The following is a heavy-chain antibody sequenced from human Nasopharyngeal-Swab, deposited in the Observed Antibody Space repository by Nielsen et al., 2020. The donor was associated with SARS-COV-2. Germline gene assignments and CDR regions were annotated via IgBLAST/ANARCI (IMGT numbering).Heavy chain of an antibody. CDR3: ARGMTTVVTLDWFDP. CDR1: GYTFTGYY. D-gene: IGHD4-23*01. V-gene: IGHV1-2*06. Sequence: ASVKVSCKASGYTFTGYYMHWVRQAPGQGLEWMGRINPNSGGTNYAQKFQGRVTMTRDTSISTAYMELSRLRSDDTAVYYCARGMTTVVTLDWFDPWGQGTLVTVSS. J-gene: IGHJ5*02. CDR2: INPNSGGT.